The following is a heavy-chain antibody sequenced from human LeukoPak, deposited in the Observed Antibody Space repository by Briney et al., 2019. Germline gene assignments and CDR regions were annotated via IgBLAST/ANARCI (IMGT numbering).Heavy chain of an antibody. CDR1: GYSFTSYW. V-gene: IGHV5-51*01. CDR2: IYPGDSDT. CDR3: ARAGYSSSWYRYYYYGMDV. D-gene: IGHD6-13*01. J-gene: IGHJ6*02. Sequence: GESLKISCKGSGYSFTSYWIGWVRQMPGKGLEWMGIIYPGDSDTRYSPSFQGQVTISADKSISTAYLQWSSLKASDTAMYYCARAGYSSSWYRYYYYGMDVWGQGATVTVSS.